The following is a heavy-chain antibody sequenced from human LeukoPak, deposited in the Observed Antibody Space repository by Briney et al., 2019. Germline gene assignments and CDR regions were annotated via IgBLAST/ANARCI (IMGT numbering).Heavy chain of an antibody. V-gene: IGHV3-48*04. CDR3: ARDHRYAFDN. Sequence: GGSLRLSCAASGFTFGDYSMNWVRQAPGKGLECISYVGISSGNTKYADSVKGRFTISGDSAKNSVFLQMNNLRVEDTAVYYCARDHRYAFDNWGQGALVTVSS. J-gene: IGHJ4*02. CDR1: GFTFGDYS. D-gene: IGHD5-12*01. CDR2: VGISSGNT.